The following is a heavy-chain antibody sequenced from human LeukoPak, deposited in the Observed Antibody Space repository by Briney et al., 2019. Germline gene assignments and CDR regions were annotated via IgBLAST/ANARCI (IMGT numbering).Heavy chain of an antibody. Sequence: GGSLRLSCAASGFIFNNYAMSWVRQAPGKGLEWVSTISQGGETPYYADSVKGRFTVSRDNSKNTLYLQVDSLSAEDTAVYYCARLVIPSHSRWFDPWGQGTLVTVS. V-gene: IGHV3-23*01. J-gene: IGHJ5*02. CDR1: GFIFNNYA. CDR3: ARLVIPSHSRWFDP. D-gene: IGHD2-21*01. CDR2: ISQGGETP.